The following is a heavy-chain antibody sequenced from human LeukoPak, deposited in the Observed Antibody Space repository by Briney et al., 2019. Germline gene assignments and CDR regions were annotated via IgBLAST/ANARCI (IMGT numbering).Heavy chain of an antibody. V-gene: IGHV1-46*01. CDR1: GDTFTSYY. Sequence: ASVKVSCKASGDTFTSYYMHWVRQAPGQGLEWMGIINPSGGSTSYAQKFQGRVTMTRDTSTSTAYMELRSLRSDDTAVYYCAGGAAASAFDVWGQGTMVTVSS. CDR3: AGGAAASAFDV. CDR2: INPSGGST. J-gene: IGHJ3*01. D-gene: IGHD2-2*01.